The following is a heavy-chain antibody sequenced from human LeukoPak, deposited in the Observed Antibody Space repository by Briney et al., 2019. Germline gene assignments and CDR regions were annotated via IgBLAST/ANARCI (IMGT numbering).Heavy chain of an antibody. CDR2: IIPILGIA. Sequence: SVKVSCKASVGTFSSYAISWVRQAPGQGLEWMGRIIPILGIANYAQKFQGRVTITADKSTSTAYMELSSLRSEDTAVYYCARESRVVVVAAARLERRWFDPWGQGTLVTVSS. J-gene: IGHJ5*02. CDR3: ARESRVVVVAAARLERRWFDP. V-gene: IGHV1-69*04. CDR1: VGTFSSYA. D-gene: IGHD2-15*01.